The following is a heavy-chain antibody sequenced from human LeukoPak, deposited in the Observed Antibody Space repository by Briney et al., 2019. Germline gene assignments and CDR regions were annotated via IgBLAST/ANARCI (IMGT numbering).Heavy chain of an antibody. D-gene: IGHD2-2*01. CDR2: IYYSGST. CDR1: GGSISSSSYD. V-gene: IGHV4-39*01. Sequence: MTSETLSLTCTVSGGSISSSSYDWGWIRQPPGKGLEWIGSIYYSGSTNYNPSLKSRVTISVDTSKNQFSLKLSSVTAADTAVYYCARSPCTSCYSDYWGQGTLVTVSS. CDR3: ARSPCTSCYSDY. J-gene: IGHJ4*02.